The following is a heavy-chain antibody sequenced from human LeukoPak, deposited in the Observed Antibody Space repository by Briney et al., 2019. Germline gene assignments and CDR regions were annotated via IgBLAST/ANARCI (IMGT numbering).Heavy chain of an antibody. CDR2: IIPIFGTA. V-gene: IGHV1-69*06. J-gene: IGHJ4*02. CDR3: ARSGGYDEFDY. D-gene: IGHD5-12*01. Sequence: SVKVSCKASGGTFSSYAISWVRQAPGQGLEWMGGIIPIFGTANYAQKFQGRVTITADKSTSTAYMELSSLRSDDTAVYYCARSGGYDEFDYWGQGTLVTVSS. CDR1: GGTFSSYA.